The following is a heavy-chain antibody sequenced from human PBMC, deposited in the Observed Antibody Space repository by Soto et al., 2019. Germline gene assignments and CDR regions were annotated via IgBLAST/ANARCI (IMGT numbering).Heavy chain of an antibody. Sequence: QVQLVQSGAEVKKPGASVKVSCKASGYTFTNIGISWVRQAPGQGLEWMGWISSYNGNTNYAQKFQGRVTMTTDTSTSTVYMELRSLRSDDTAVYYCARGGHCTSTSCYGMFDYWGQGTLVTVSS. J-gene: IGHJ4*02. CDR2: ISSYNGNT. D-gene: IGHD2-2*01. CDR3: ARGGHCTSTSCYGMFDY. V-gene: IGHV1-18*01. CDR1: GYTFTNIG.